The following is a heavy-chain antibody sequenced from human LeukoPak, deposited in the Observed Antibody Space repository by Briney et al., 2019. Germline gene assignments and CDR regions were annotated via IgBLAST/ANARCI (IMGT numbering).Heavy chain of an antibody. CDR2: VHLDGRT. CDR1: GGSVSSTNW. D-gene: IGHD3-3*01. Sequence: SETLSLTCGVSGGSVSSTNWWTWIRQPPGKGLEWIGEVHLDGRTNFNPSLKSRLTMSVDVSENQVSLKLTSVTAADTAVYYCAREGGFYRPLDYSGQGTLVTVSS. CDR3: AREGGFYRPLDY. V-gene: IGHV4-4*02. J-gene: IGHJ4*02.